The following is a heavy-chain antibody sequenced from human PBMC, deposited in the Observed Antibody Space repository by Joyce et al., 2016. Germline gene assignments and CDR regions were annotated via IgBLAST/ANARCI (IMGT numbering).Heavy chain of an antibody. CDR1: GYMFTGYY. CDR2: INPNSGDT. Sequence: QIHLEQSGAEVKKPGASVKVSCKASGYMFTGYYIHWVRQAPGQGLEWMGLINPNSGDTNYAQKLQGRITMTRDTSINTAYMEMTGLMVDDTAVYYCAREGGVGFCNRASCYNYFAPWGQGTLVIVSS. V-gene: IGHV1-2*06. J-gene: IGHJ5*02. D-gene: IGHD2-15*01. CDR3: AREGGVGFCNRASCYNYFAP.